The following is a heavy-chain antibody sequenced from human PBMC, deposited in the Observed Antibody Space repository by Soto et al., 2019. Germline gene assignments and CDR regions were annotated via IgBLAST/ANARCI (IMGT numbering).Heavy chain of an antibody. D-gene: IGHD5-18*01. J-gene: IGHJ6*02. V-gene: IGHV3-23*01. CDR1: GFTFSSYA. Sequence: GGSLRLSCAASGFTFSSYAMSWVRQAPGKRLEWVSAISGSGGSTYYADSVKGRFTISRDNSKNTLYLQMNSLRAEDTAVYYCAKDGGYSYGYSPRYYYGMDVWGQGTTVTVS. CDR2: ISGSGGST. CDR3: AKDGGYSYGYSPRYYYGMDV.